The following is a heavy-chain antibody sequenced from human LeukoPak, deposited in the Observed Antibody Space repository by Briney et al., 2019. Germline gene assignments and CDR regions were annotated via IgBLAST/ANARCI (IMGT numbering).Heavy chain of an antibody. CDR1: GFTFSSYW. Sequence: GGSLRLSCAASGFTFSSYWMHWVRQAPGKGLEWVSYISSSSSTIYYADSVKGRFTISRDNAKNSLYLQMNSLRAEDTAVYYCARESKQDFDYWGQGTLVTVSS. V-gene: IGHV3-48*01. D-gene: IGHD4-11*01. CDR2: ISSSSSTI. CDR3: ARESKQDFDY. J-gene: IGHJ4*02.